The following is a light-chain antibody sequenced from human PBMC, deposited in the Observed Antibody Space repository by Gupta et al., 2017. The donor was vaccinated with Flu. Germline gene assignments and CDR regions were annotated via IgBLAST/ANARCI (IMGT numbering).Light chain of an antibody. CDR3: QQRKVWPNS. CDR2: DVS. V-gene: IGKV3-11*01. Sequence: IVLTQSPATLSLSPGERATLSCRASQTVSRYLAWYQQRPGQAPRLLVYDVSNRATGVPARFSGSGSETDFTLTISSLDPEDFAVYYCQQRKVWPNSFGQGTKLEIK. J-gene: IGKJ2*03. CDR1: QTVSRY.